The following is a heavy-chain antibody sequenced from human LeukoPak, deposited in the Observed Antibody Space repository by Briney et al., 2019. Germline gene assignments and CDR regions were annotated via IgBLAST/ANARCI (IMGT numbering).Heavy chain of an antibody. CDR1: GFTFSSYA. J-gene: IGHJ2*01. V-gene: IGHV3-30-3*01. CDR2: ILYDGSNK. CDR3: ANSPWGTSDGYFDL. Sequence: GGSLRLSCAASGFTFSSYAMHWARQAPGKGLEWVAVILYDGSNKYYADSVKGRFTISRDNSKNTLYLQMNSLRAEDTAVYYCANSPWGTSDGYFDLWGRGTLVTVSS. D-gene: IGHD7-27*01.